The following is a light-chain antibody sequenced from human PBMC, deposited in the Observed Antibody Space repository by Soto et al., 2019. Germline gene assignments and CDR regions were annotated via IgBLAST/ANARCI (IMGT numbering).Light chain of an antibody. Sequence: EIVMTQSPATLSVSPGERVTLSCGASQSISGDLAWYQQKPGQAPRLVIYGASYRATGIPARFSGSGSGTDFTLTISSLEPEDFAVYYCQHRSDWPPRLTFGGGTKVEIK. J-gene: IGKJ4*01. CDR2: GAS. V-gene: IGKV3-11*01. CDR1: QSISGD. CDR3: QHRSDWPPRLT.